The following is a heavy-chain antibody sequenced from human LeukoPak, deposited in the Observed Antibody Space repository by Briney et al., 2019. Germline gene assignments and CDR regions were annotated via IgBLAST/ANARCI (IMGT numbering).Heavy chain of an antibody. CDR1: GYTFTSCH. CDR3: ARESDVGKDFDC. CDR2: INPSNGDT. Sequence: ASGKVSCKASGYTFTSCHVHWVRQAPGQGLEWMGIINPSNGDTNYAQRFQGRVTMTRDTSTSTVYMELSSLDSEDTAVYYCARESDVGKDFDCWGQGTLVTVSS. J-gene: IGHJ4*02. D-gene: IGHD1-1*01. V-gene: IGHV1-46*01.